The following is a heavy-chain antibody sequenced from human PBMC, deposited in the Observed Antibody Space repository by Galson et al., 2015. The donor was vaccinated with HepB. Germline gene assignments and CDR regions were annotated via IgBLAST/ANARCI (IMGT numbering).Heavy chain of an antibody. CDR1: GYTFTGYY. V-gene: IGHV1-2*06. J-gene: IGHJ5*02. CDR3: ARDPLSYYDFWSGYYGFDP. CDR2: ISPNSGGT. D-gene: IGHD3-3*01. Sequence: SVKVSCKASGYTFTGYYMHWVRQAPGQGLEWMGRISPNSGGTNYAQKFQGRVTMTRDTSISTAYMELSRLRSDDTAVYYCARDPLSYYDFWSGYYGFDPWGQGTLVTVSS.